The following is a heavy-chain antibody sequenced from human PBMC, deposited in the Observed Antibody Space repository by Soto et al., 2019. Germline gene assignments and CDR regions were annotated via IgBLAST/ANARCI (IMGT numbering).Heavy chain of an antibody. CDR3: ARGVHYDSSGYYYFY. Sequence: GASVKVSCEASGGTFNKYAISWVRQAPGQGLEWMGGIIPIFGTANYAQNFQGRVTITADESTSTAYMELRSLRSEDTAVYYCARGVHYDSSGYYYFYWGQGTLVTVSS. D-gene: IGHD3-22*01. CDR1: GGTFNKYA. V-gene: IGHV1-69*13. J-gene: IGHJ4*02. CDR2: IIPIFGTA.